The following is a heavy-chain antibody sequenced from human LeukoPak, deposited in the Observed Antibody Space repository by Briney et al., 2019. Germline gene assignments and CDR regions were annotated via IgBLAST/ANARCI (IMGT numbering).Heavy chain of an antibody. CDR3: ARDLAVANDEEYYFAY. V-gene: IGHV3-21*01. CDR2: IGSSGSYI. Sequence: PGGSLRLSCAASGFSFSIYSMDWVRQAPGKGLEWVSSIGSSGSYIYYADSVRGRFTISRDNAKNSLYLQMDGLRADDTAVYYCARDLAVANDEEYYFAYWGQGPRVPASS. D-gene: IGHD6-19*01. J-gene: IGHJ4*02. CDR1: GFSFSIYS.